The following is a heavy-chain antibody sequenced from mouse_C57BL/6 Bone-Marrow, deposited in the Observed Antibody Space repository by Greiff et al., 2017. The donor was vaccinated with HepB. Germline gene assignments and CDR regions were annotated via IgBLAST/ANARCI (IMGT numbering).Heavy chain of an antibody. CDR2: ISYDGSN. CDR3: ARALSWGYFDV. J-gene: IGHJ1*03. V-gene: IGHV3-6*01. Sequence: EVKLVESGPGLVKPSQSLSLTCSVTGYSITSGYYWNWIRQFPGNKLEWMGYISYDGSNNYNPSLKNRISITRDTSKNQFFLKLNSVTTEDTATYYCARALSWGYFDVWGTGTTVTVAS. CDR1: GYSITSGYY.